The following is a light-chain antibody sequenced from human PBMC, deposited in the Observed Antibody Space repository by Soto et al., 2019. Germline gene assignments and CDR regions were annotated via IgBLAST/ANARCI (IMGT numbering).Light chain of an antibody. Sequence: EIVLTQSPATLSLSPGESATLSCRASQSVGTYLAWYQHKHGQAPRLLIYDASNRATGIPARFSGSGSGADFTFTISSLEPEDFAAYYCQQRSNWPLTFGGGTKVEIK. J-gene: IGKJ4*01. CDR1: QSVGTY. CDR3: QQRSNWPLT. V-gene: IGKV3-11*01. CDR2: DAS.